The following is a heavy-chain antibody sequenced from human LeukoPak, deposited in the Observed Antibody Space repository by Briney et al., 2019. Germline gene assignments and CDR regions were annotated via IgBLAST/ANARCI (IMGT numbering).Heavy chain of an antibody. Sequence: SETRSLTCAVYGGSFSGYYWSWIRQPPGKGLEWIGEINHSGSTNYNPSLKSRVTISVDTSKNQFSLKLSSVTAADTAVYYCARGLWLSLGAFDIWGQGTMVTVSS. CDR3: ARGLWLSLGAFDI. J-gene: IGHJ3*02. CDR2: INHSGST. CDR1: GGSFSGYY. D-gene: IGHD5-12*01. V-gene: IGHV4-34*01.